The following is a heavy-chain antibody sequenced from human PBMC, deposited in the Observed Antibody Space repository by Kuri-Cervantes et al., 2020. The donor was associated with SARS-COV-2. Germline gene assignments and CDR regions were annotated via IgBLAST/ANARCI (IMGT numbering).Heavy chain of an antibody. CDR2: MNPNSGNT. CDR3: AGGGVVPEVSFDY. CDR1: GYTFTSYD. D-gene: IGHD2-2*01. J-gene: IGHJ4*02. V-gene: IGHV1-8*03. Sequence: ASVKVSCKASGYTFTSYDINWVRQATGQGLEWIGWMNPNSGNTGYAQKFQGRVTITRNTSISTAYMELSSLRSEDTAVYYCAGGGVVPEVSFDYWGQGTLVTVSS.